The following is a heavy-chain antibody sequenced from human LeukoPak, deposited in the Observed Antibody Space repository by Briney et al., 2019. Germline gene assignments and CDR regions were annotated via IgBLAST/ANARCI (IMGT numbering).Heavy chain of an antibody. V-gene: IGHV4-38-2*02. CDR2: IYYSGST. CDR3: AREVDRGPISQAVSTLGY. CDR1: GYSINSGYY. Sequence: SETLSLTCTVSGYSINSGYYWSWIRQPPGKRLEWIGSIYYSGSTYSNPTLKSRLTISVDTSKNQISLKLSSVTAADTAVFSCAREVDRGPISQAVSTLGYWGQGTLVTVSS. J-gene: IGHJ4*02. D-gene: IGHD6-19*01.